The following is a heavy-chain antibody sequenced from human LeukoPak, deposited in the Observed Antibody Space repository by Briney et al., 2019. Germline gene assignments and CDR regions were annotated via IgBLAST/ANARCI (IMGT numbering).Heavy chain of an antibody. J-gene: IGHJ4*02. CDR1: GFTFSDYA. CDR3: AKVSSFDSRSFDY. D-gene: IGHD6-6*01. V-gene: IGHV3-64*01. Sequence: GGSLRLSCAASGFTFSDYAMHWVRQAPGKGLEYVSTISSNGGSTYYAISVRGRFAISRDNSKNTLYLQMGSLRGEDMAVYYCAKVSSFDSRSFDYWGQGTLVTVSS. CDR2: ISSNGGST.